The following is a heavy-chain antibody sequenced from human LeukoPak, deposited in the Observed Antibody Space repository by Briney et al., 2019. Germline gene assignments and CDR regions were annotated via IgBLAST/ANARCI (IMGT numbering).Heavy chain of an antibody. CDR2: MYPGDSDT. Sequence: GESLKISCQGSGYSFSHHWIAWVRKMPGKGLEWMAMMYPGDSDTRYSPSFQGQVTISVDKSISTACLQWNSLKASDTGMYYCARRDTSGSLFWFDPWGQGTLVTVSS. CDR1: GYSFSHHW. V-gene: IGHV5-51*01. D-gene: IGHD3-10*01. CDR3: ARRDTSGSLFWFDP. J-gene: IGHJ5*02.